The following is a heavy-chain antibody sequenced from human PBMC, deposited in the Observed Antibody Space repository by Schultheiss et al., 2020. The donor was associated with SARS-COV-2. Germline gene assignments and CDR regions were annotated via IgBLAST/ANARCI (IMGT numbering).Heavy chain of an antibody. CDR3: TTVWQLLPYY. CDR1: GFTFSSYA. J-gene: IGHJ4*02. Sequence: GGSLRLSCAASGFTFSSYAMSWVRQAPGKGLEWVSAISGSGGSTYYADSVKGRFTISRDNSKNTLYLQMNSLKTEDTAVYYCTTVWQLLPYYWGQGTLVTVAS. CDR2: ISGSGGST. V-gene: IGHV3-23*01. D-gene: IGHD6-13*01.